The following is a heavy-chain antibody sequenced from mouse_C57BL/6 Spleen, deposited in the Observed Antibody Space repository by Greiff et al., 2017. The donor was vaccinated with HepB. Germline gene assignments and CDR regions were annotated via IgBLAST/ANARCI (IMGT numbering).Heavy chain of an antibody. CDR1: GYTFTSYW. Sequence: VQLQQPGAELVKPGASVKLSCKASGYTFTSYWMHWVKQRPGQGLEWIGMIHPNSGSTNYNEKFKSKATLTVDKSSSTAYMQLSSLTSEDSAVYYGARDYGSFYYAMYYWGQGTSVTVDS. CDR3: ARDYGSFYYAMYY. CDR2: IHPNSGST. D-gene: IGHD1-1*01. J-gene: IGHJ4*01. V-gene: IGHV1-64*01.